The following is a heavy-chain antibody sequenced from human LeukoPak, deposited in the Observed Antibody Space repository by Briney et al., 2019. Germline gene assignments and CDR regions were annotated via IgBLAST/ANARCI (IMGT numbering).Heavy chain of an antibody. J-gene: IGHJ4*02. Sequence: GGSLRLSCAASGFIFTNYFMSWVRQAPGKGLEWVAVISYDGSNKYYADSVKGRFTISRDNSKNTLYLQMNSLRAEDTAVYYCARDRPTVTTSGHFDYWGQGTLVTVSS. V-gene: IGHV3-30*03. CDR2: ISYDGSNK. CDR1: GFIFTNYF. D-gene: IGHD4-11*01. CDR3: ARDRPTVTTSGHFDY.